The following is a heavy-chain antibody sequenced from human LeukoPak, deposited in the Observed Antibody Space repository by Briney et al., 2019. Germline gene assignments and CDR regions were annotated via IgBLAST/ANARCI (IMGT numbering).Heavy chain of an antibody. V-gene: IGHV4-59*01. CDR3: ARGSYYYMDV. J-gene: IGHJ6*03. CDR2: IYYSGST. Sequence: SETLSLTCTVSGGSISSYYWSWIRQPPGKGLEWIGYIYYSGSTNYNPSLKSRVTISVDTSKNQFSLRLSSVTAADTAVYYCARGSYYYMDVWGKGTTVTISS. CDR1: GGSISSYY.